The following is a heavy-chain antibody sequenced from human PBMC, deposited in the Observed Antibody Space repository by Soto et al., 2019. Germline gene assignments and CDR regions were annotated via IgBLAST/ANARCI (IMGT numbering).Heavy chain of an antibody. CDR1: GGSISSGGYY. D-gene: IGHD2-15*01. V-gene: IGHV4-31*03. CDR3: ARGRGPRYCSGGSCYAGWFDP. Sequence: QVQLQESGPGLVKPSQTLSLTCTVSGGSISSGGYYWSWIRQHPGKGLEWIGYIYYSGSTYYNPSLKSRVTISVDPSKNQFSLKLSSVTAADTAVYYCARGRGPRYCSGGSCYAGWFDPWGQGTLVTVSS. J-gene: IGHJ5*02. CDR2: IYYSGST.